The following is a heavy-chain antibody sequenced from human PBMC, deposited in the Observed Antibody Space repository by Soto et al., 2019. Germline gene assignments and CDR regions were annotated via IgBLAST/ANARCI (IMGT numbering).Heavy chain of an antibody. CDR1: GFTFDDYG. CDR2: INWNGGST. D-gene: IGHD1-1*01. Sequence: GGSLRLSCAASGFTFDDYGMSWVRQAPGKGLEWVSGINWNGGSTGYADSVKGRFTISRDNAKNSLYLQMNSLRAEDTALYHCARVYRETSHPHYYYYMDVWGKGTTVTVSS. V-gene: IGHV3-20*01. J-gene: IGHJ6*03. CDR3: ARVYRETSHPHYYYYMDV.